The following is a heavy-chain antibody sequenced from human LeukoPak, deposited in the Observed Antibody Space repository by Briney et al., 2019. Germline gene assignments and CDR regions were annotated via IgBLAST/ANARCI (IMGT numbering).Heavy chain of an antibody. CDR3: ARDGSDSSGYYYGGWFDP. CDR1: GFTFSSYG. CDR2: IWYDGSNK. V-gene: IGHV3-33*01. Sequence: GGSLRLSCAASGFTFSSYGMHWVRQAPGKGLEWVAVIWYDGSNKYYADSEKGRFTISRDNSKNTLYLQMNSLRAEDTAVYYCARDGSDSSGYYYGGWFDPWGQGTLVTVSS. D-gene: IGHD3-22*01. J-gene: IGHJ5*02.